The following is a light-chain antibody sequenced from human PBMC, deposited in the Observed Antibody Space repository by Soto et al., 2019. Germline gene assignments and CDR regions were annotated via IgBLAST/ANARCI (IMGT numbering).Light chain of an antibody. CDR3: LLVDDAAMV. Sequence: QAVVTQEPSLTVSPGGTVTLTCASNTGAVTSGFYPNWFQQKPGQAPRPLIYTTYHKYSWTPARFTGSLLGGKAVLTLSDAQPDDEAEYHCLLVDDAAMVFGGGTQLTVL. V-gene: IGLV7-43*01. J-gene: IGLJ2*01. CDR1: TGAVTSGFY. CDR2: TTY.